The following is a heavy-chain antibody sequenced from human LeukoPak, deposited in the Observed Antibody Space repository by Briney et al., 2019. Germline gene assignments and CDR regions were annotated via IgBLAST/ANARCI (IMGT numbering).Heavy chain of an antibody. CDR3: ARKYSGYDSYYYYMDV. Sequence: ASVKVSCKASGYTFTCYGISWVRQAPGQGLEWMGGIIPIFGTANYAQKFQGRVTITANKSTSTAYMELSSLRSEDTAVYYCARKYSGYDSYYYYMDVWGKGTTVTVSS. CDR1: GYTFTCYG. CDR2: IIPIFGTA. D-gene: IGHD5-12*01. V-gene: IGHV1-69*06. J-gene: IGHJ6*03.